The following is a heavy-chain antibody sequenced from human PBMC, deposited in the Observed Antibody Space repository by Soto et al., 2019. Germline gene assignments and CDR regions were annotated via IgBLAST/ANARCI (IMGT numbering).Heavy chain of an antibody. Sequence: QVQLVQSGAEVKKPGASVKVSCKASGFTFTIYGIAWVRQAPRQGLEWMGWINPYNANTNYAQKFQGRVTMTTDSSTTTRYMELRSLRSDDTAVYYCARVVAAAPVYYGMDVWGQGTTVTVSS. CDR3: ARVVAAAPVYYGMDV. V-gene: IGHV1-18*01. CDR1: GFTFTIYG. CDR2: INPYNANT. D-gene: IGHD2-15*01. J-gene: IGHJ6*02.